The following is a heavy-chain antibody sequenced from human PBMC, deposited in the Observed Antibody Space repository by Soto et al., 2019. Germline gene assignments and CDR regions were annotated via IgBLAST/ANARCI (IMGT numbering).Heavy chain of an antibody. V-gene: IGHV4-59*08. CDR1: GGSISSYY. CDR3: ARFNSYFDL. Sequence: QVQLQESGPGLVKPSETLSLTCTVSGGSISSYYWCWIRQPPGKGLVWIGYIYYSGRTNYNPSLKCRVTISVDTSKNQFSLKLSAVTAADTAVYFCARFNSYFDLWGRGTLLTVSS. CDR2: IYYSGRT. J-gene: IGHJ2*01.